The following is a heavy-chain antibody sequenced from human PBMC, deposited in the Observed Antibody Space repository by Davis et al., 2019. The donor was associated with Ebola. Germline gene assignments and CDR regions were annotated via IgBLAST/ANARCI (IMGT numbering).Heavy chain of an antibody. Sequence: GESLKISCAASGFTFSSYWMSWVRQAPRKGLEWVANIKQDGSEKYYVDSVKGRFTISRDNAKNSLYLQMNSLRAEDTAVYYCALRGYSYGYFYYGMDVWGQGTTVTVSS. CDR1: GFTFSSYW. CDR3: ALRGYSYGYFYYGMDV. V-gene: IGHV3-7*03. CDR2: IKQDGSEK. D-gene: IGHD5-18*01. J-gene: IGHJ6*02.